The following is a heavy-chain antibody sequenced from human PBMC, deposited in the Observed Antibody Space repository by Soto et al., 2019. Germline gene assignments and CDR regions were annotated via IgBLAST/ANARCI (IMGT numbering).Heavy chain of an antibody. J-gene: IGHJ5*02. CDR2: IFYSGST. Sequence: PSETLSLTCTVSGGSISSYYWSWIRQPPGKGLEWIGFIFYSGSTNYNPFLKSRVTISVDKPNNQFSLRLRSMTAADTAVYYCATLPPRIVVTLLPIPTWGRGIQVTVSS. CDR1: GGSISSYY. D-gene: IGHD2-21*01. CDR3: ATLPPRIVVTLLPIPT. V-gene: IGHV4-59*12.